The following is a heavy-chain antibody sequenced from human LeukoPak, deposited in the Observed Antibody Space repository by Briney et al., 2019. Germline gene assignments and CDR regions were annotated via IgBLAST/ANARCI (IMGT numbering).Heavy chain of an antibody. D-gene: IGHD3-10*01. CDR1: GYTFTSHG. CDR2: ISAYNGDT. V-gene: IGHV1-18*01. CDR3: ASMVQGVHTYFGS. Sequence: ASVKVSCKASGYTFTSHGISWVRQAPGQGLEWMGWISAYNGDTKYAQKTQGRVTMTTDASTSTAYMELRSLRSDDTAVYYCASMVQGVHTYFGSWGQGNLVAVSS. J-gene: IGHJ4*02.